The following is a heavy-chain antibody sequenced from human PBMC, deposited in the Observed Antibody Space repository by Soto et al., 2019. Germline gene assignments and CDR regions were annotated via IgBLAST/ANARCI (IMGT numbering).Heavy chain of an antibody. CDR1: GGSITGYY. J-gene: IGHJ4*02. CDR2: IYYSGTT. D-gene: IGHD2-15*01. V-gene: IGHV4-59*01. Sequence: PSETLSLTCTVSGGSITGYYWSWIRQPPGKGLEWIGYIYYSGTTNYNPSLKSRVTISVDTSKNQFSLQLSSVTPADTAVYYCARGGTVVNGFDYWGQGTLVTVSS. CDR3: ARGGTVVNGFDY.